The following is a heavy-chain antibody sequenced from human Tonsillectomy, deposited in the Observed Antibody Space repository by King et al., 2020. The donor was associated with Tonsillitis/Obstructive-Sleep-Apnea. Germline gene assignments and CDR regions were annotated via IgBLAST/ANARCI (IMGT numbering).Heavy chain of an antibody. J-gene: IGHJ4*02. V-gene: IGHV3-74*01. CDR3: AKGYSYDVDY. Sequence: VQLVESGGDLVQPGGSLRLSCAASGFTFSSYWMHWVRQAPGKGLLWVSRINSDVSSTSYADSVKGRFTISRDNTKNTLYLQMNSLRAEDTAVYYCAKGYSYDVDYWGQGTLVTVSS. CDR1: GFTFSSYW. D-gene: IGHD5-18*01. CDR2: INSDVSST.